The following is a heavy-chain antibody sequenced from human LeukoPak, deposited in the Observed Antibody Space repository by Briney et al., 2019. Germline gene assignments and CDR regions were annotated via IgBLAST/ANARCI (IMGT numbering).Heavy chain of an antibody. D-gene: IGHD6-6*01. CDR2: IYYSGST. Sequence: SETLSLTCTVSGGSISSSSYYWGWIRQPPGKGLEWIGSIYYSGSTYYSASLKSRLTISVDTSKNQFSLNLSSVTAADTADYYCASTGSSSSSSYYFNYWGQGSLVTVSS. CDR1: GGSISSSSYY. V-gene: IGHV4-39*01. CDR3: ASTGSSSSSSYYFNY. J-gene: IGHJ4*02.